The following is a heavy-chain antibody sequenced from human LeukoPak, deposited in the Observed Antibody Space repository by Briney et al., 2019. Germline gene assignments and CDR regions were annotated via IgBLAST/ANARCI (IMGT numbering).Heavy chain of an antibody. J-gene: IGHJ4*02. CDR3: AKDRYYYDSSGYYFDY. CDR1: GFTFSSYG. CDR2: ISYDGSNK. Sequence: GGSLRLSCAASGFTFSSYGMHWVRQAPGKGLEWVAVISYDGSNKYYADSVKGRFTISRDNSKSTLYLQMNSLRAEDTAVYYCAKDRYYYDSSGYYFDYWGQGTLVTVSS. V-gene: IGHV3-30*18. D-gene: IGHD3-22*01.